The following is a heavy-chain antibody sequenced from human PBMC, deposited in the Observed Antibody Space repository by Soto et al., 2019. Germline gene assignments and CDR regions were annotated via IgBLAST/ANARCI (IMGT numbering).Heavy chain of an antibody. J-gene: IGHJ6*02. V-gene: IGHV1-69*13. CDR3: GVHMWRSYCLRDHAMDA. CDR1: GGTLTISSHG. Sequence: ASVKVSCKASGGTLTISSHGISWVRQAPGQGLEWMGGIIAMFGTANYAQKFQGRVTITADESTSTAYMELSSLRSEDTAVYYCGVHMWRSYCLRDHAMDARGQATAVTAYS. D-gene: IGHD3-16*02. CDR2: IIAMFGTA.